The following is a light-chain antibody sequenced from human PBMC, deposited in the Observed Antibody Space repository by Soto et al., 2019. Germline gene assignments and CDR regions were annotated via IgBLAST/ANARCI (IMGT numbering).Light chain of an antibody. CDR1: QSVSSN. J-gene: IGKJ2*01. Sequence: EIVMTQSPATLSVSPGERATLSCRASQSVSSNSAWYQQKPGQAPRLLIYGASTRATGIPARFSGSGSGTEFTLTISSLQSEDFAVYYCQQYNNWPYTFGQGTKVDI. V-gene: IGKV3-15*01. CDR3: QQYNNWPYT. CDR2: GAS.